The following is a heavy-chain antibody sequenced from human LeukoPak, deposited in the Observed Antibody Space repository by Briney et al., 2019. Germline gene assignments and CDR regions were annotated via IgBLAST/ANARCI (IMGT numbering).Heavy chain of an antibody. J-gene: IGHJ3*02. CDR3: ARDRLSSSDRGGGYGFDI. CDR1: GYTFTSYG. Sequence: ASVKVSCKASGYTFTSYGISWVRQAPGQGLEWMGWISGYNGKTNYAQMVQGRVTMTTDTSTSTAYMELRSLRSDDTAVYYCARDRLSSSDRGGGYGFDIWGQGTMVAVSS. V-gene: IGHV1-18*01. CDR2: ISGYNGKT. D-gene: IGHD6-19*01.